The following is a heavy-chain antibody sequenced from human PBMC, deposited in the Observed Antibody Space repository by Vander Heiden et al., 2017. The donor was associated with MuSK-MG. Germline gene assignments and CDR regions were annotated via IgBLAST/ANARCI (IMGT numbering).Heavy chain of an antibody. CDR2: ISGNGDST. J-gene: IGHJ3*02. Sequence: EVQLVESGGGLVQPEGSLRLSCAASGLTFSTYAMSWVRQAPGKGLEWVSSISGNGDSTYYADSVKGHFTISRDNSKNTLYLQMNSLRAEDTAVYYCAAQWLLLGAFDIWGQGTMVTVSS. CDR3: AAQWLLLGAFDI. CDR1: GLTFSTYA. D-gene: IGHD6-19*01. V-gene: IGHV3-23*04.